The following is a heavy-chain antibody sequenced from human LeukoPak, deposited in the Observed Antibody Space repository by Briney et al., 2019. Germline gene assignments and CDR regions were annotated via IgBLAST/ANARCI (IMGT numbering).Heavy chain of an antibody. CDR1: GGSFSGYY. V-gene: IGHV4-34*01. D-gene: IGHD3-10*01. Sequence: PSETLSLTCAVYGGSFSGYYWSWIRQPPGKGLEWIGEINHSGSTNYNPSLKSRVTISVDTSKNQFSLKLSSVTAADTAVYYCARFYGLRTPLDYWGQGTLVTVSS. CDR3: ARFYGLRTPLDY. CDR2: INHSGST. J-gene: IGHJ4*02.